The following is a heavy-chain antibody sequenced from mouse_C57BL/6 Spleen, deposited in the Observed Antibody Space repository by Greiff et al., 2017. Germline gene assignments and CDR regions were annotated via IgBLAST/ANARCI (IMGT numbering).Heavy chain of an antibody. Sequence: QVQLQQPGAELVKPGASVKLSCKASGYTFTSYWMHWVKQRPGQGLEWIGMIHPNSGSTNYNEKCKSKATLTVDKSPSTAYMQLSSLTSEDSAVYYCANLLWLRRGGFDYWGQGTTLTVSS. D-gene: IGHD2-2*01. V-gene: IGHV1-64*01. J-gene: IGHJ2*01. CDR1: GYTFTSYW. CDR3: ANLLWLRRGGFDY. CDR2: IHPNSGST.